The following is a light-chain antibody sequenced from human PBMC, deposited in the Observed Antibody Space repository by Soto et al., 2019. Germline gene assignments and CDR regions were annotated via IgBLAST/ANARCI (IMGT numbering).Light chain of an antibody. CDR2: GAS. Sequence: EIVMTQSPVTLSVSPGERATLSCTASQSISTNLAWYQQKRGQAPRRLIYGASTRVTGIPARFSGSGSGTDFALTISSLQSEDSAVYFCQQYNKWPPLTFGGGTKVEIK. CDR1: QSISTN. CDR3: QQYNKWPPLT. V-gene: IGKV3-15*01. J-gene: IGKJ4*01.